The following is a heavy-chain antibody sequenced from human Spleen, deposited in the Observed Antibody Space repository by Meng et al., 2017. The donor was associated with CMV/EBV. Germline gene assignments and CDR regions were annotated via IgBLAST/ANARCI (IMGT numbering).Heavy chain of an antibody. Sequence: LSLTCAASGFTFSSYSMNWVRQAPGKGLEWVSSISSSSSYIYYADSVKGRFTISRDNAKNSLYLQMNSLRAEDTAVYYCARELGYCSSTSCLGWFDPWGQGTLVTVSS. CDR1: GFTFSSYS. CDR2: ISSSSSYI. V-gene: IGHV3-21*01. J-gene: IGHJ5*02. D-gene: IGHD2-2*01. CDR3: ARELGYCSSTSCLGWFDP.